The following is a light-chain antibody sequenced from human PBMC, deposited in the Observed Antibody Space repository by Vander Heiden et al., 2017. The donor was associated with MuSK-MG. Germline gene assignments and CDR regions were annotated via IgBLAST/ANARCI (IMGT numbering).Light chain of an antibody. Sequence: EIVLTQSPGTLSLSPGERATLSCRASQSVTSSLLAWYQQKPGQAPRLPIYGASNRATGVPDRFSGSGSGTDFTLTINRLEPEDIAVYHCQQYATSPWTFGQGTKMEIK. CDR3: QQYATSPWT. J-gene: IGKJ1*01. CDR1: QSVTSSL. V-gene: IGKV3-20*01. CDR2: GAS.